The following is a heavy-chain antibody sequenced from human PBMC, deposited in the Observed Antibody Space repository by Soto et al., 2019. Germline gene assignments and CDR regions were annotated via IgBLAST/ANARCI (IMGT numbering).Heavy chain of an antibody. CDR1: GFIFSRYA. CDR3: VRSRSGAVPDSFGY. Sequence: PGGSLRLSCAASGFIFSRYAIHWVRQAPGKGLEWVAVISKDGSVKYYTDSVRGRFTISRDKSKNTVSLEMNNMRDDDTGVFYCVRSRSGAVPDSFGYWGQGTLVTVSS. J-gene: IGHJ4*02. V-gene: IGHV3-30-3*01. CDR2: ISKDGSVK. D-gene: IGHD3-3*01.